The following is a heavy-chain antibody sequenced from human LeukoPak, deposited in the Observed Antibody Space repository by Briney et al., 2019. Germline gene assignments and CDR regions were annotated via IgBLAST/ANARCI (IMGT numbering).Heavy chain of an antibody. D-gene: IGHD2-15*01. CDR1: GGSISSYY. CDR2: IYYSGST. V-gene: IGHV4-59*01. CDR3: ARVHCSGGSCYLNWFDP. Sequence: SETLSLTCTVSGGSISSYYWSWTRQPPGKGLEWIGYIYYSGSTNYNPSLKSRVTISVDTSKNQFSLKLSSVTAADTAVYYCARVHCSGGSCYLNWFDPWGQGTLVTVSS. J-gene: IGHJ5*02.